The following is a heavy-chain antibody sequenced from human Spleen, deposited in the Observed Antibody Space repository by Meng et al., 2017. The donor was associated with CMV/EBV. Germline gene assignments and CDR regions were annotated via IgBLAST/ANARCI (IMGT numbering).Heavy chain of an antibody. D-gene: IGHD5-18*01. V-gene: IGHV3-21*01. Sequence: GGPLRLSCAASGFTFSSSSMNWVRQAPGKGLEWVSSISDSSSYIYYADSVKGRFTISRDNAKNSLYLQMNSLRAEDTAVYYCARDFRGYSYRGGWGQGTLVTVSS. CDR2: ISDSSSYI. CDR3: ARDFRGYSYRGG. J-gene: IGHJ4*02. CDR1: GFTFSSSS.